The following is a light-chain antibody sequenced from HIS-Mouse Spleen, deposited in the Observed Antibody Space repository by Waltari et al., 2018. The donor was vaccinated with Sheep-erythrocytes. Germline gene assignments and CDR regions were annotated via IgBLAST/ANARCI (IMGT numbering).Light chain of an antibody. CDR1: QRVSSD. CDR3: QQRSNWYT. J-gene: IGKJ2*01. CDR2: DAS. V-gene: IGKV3-11*01. Sequence: EIVLTQSPATLSLSPGERATLSCRASQRVSSDLAWYQQKPGQAPRLLIYDASNRATGIPARFSGSGSGTDFTLTISSLEPEDFAVYYCQQRSNWYTFGQGTKLEIK.